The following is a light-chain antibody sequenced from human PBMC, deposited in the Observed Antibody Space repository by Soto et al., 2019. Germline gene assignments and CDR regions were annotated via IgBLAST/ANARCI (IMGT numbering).Light chain of an antibody. V-gene: IGKV3D-20*02. CDR3: QQSYSTPKT. Sequence: EIVMTQSPATLSVSPWGIATLSCRASQIVPSDYLAWYHQEPGQAPRLLIYDAPNRATGIPARFSGSGSGTDFSLTISSLRPEDFATYYCQQSYSTPKTFGQGTKVDIK. CDR1: QIVPSDY. J-gene: IGKJ1*01. CDR2: DAP.